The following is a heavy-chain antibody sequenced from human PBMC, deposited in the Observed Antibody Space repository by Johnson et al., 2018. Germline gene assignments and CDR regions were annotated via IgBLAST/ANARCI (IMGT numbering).Heavy chain of an antibody. CDR2: ISWGGGST. V-gene: IGHV3-43D*03. J-gene: IGHJ6*03. D-gene: IGHD3-10*01. Sequence: EVQLVESGGVVVQXGGSXRLXCAASGFTFDDYAMHWVRQAPGKGLEWVSLISWGGGSTYYADSVKGRFTISRDNSKNSLYRQMNSLRAEDTAFYYLAKNALPRGFGYMDVWGKGTTVTVSS. CDR1: GFTFDDYA. CDR3: AKNALPRGFGYMDV.